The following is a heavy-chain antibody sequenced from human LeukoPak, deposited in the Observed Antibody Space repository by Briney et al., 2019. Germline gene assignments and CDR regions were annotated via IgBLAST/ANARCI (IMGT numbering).Heavy chain of an antibody. CDR3: AKDSGGRTFSYGDWGWYYCYYMDV. V-gene: IGHV3-30*02. D-gene: IGHD4-17*01. CDR1: GFTFSSYG. J-gene: IGHJ6*03. CDR2: IRYDGSNK. Sequence: GGSLRLSCAASGFTFSSYGMHWVRQAPGKGLEWVAFIRYDGSNKYYADSVKGRFTISRDNSKNTLYLQMNSLRAEDTAVYYCAKDSGGRTFSYGDWGWYYCYYMDVWGKGTTVTISS.